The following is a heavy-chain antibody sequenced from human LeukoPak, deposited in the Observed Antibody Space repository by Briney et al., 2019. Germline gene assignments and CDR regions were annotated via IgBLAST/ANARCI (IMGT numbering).Heavy chain of an antibody. CDR3: ARDQRYCSSTSCYLVGY. CDR1: GYTFTNYA. Sequence: ASVKVSCKASGYTFTNYAMQWVRQAPGQRLEWMGWINAGNGHTRYSQRFQGRVTITRDTSASTVYMEVTSLRFEDAAVYYCARDQRYCSSTSCYLVGYWGQGTLVTVSS. J-gene: IGHJ4*02. CDR2: INAGNGHT. D-gene: IGHD2-2*01. V-gene: IGHV1-3*01.